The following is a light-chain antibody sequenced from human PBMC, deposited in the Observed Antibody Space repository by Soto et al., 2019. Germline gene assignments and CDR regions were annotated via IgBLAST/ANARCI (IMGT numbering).Light chain of an antibody. J-gene: IGKJ1*01. Sequence: EVVMTQSPATLSVSTGERATLSCRASQSVSNNLAWYQQRPGQAPRLIIYGASTRASGFPARFSGSGSGTEFILTISSLQSEDFAVYYCQQYSHWPTFGQGTKVEIK. CDR1: QSVSNN. V-gene: IGKV3-15*01. CDR2: GAS. CDR3: QQYSHWPT.